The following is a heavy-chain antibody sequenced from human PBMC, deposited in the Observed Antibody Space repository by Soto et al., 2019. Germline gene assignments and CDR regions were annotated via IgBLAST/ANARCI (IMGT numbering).Heavy chain of an antibody. V-gene: IGHV1-8*01. D-gene: IGHD2-15*01. CDR2: MNPNSGNT. CDR3: ARPTWGYCSGGSCYSGSYYYGMDV. CDR1: GYTFTSYD. Sequence: ASVKVSCKASGYTFTSYDINWVRQATGQGLEWMGWMNPNSGNTGYAQKFQGRVTMTRNTSISTAYMELSSLRSEDTAVYYCARPTWGYCSGGSCYSGSYYYGMDVWGQGTTVTVSS. J-gene: IGHJ6*02.